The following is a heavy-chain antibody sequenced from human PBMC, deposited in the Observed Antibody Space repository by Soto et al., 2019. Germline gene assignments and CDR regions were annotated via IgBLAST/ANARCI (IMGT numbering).Heavy chain of an antibody. D-gene: IGHD3-10*01. CDR3: ASRGPLWFGDES. J-gene: IGHJ4*02. CDR1: GFTFSSYG. CDR2: IWYDGSNK. Sequence: GGSLRLSCAASGFTFSSYGMHWVRQAPGKGLEWVAVIWYDGSNKYYADSVKGRFTISRDNSKNTLYLQMNSLRDEDTAVYYCASRGPLWFGDESWGQGTLVTVSS. V-gene: IGHV3-33*01.